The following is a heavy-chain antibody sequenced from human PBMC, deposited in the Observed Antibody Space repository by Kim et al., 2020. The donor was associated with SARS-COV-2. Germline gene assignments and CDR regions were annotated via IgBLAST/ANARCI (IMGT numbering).Heavy chain of an antibody. V-gene: IGHV3-23*01. D-gene: IGHD5-12*01. CDR2: ISGSGGST. J-gene: IGHJ4*02. CDR1: GFTFSSYV. CDR3: AKAGGDGYNHHLSFDY. Sequence: GGSLRLSCAASGFTFSSYVMSWVRQAPGKGLEWVSVISGSGGSTYHADPVKGRFTISRDNSENTVYLQMNSLRAEDTAVYYCAKAGGDGYNHHLSFDYWGQGTLVTVSS.